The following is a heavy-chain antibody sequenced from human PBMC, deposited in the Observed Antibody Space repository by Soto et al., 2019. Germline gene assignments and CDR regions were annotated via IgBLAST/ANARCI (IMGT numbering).Heavy chain of an antibody. J-gene: IGHJ4*02. V-gene: IGHV4-59*08. CDR2: FYYTGIT. CDR1: GGSISNYY. CDR3: ARPYFPGRGYYFDY. D-gene: IGHD3-10*01. Sequence: PSETLSLTCTVSGGSISNYYWSWIRQPPGKGLEWIGYFYYTGITNYNPSLKSRITISVDTSKNQFSLKLSSVTAADTAVYYCARPYFPGRGYYFDYWGQGTLVTVSS.